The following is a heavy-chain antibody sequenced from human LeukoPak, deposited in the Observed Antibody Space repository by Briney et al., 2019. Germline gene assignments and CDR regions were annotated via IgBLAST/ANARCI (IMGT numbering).Heavy chain of an antibody. J-gene: IGHJ2*01. V-gene: IGHV3-7*01. CDR2: INQQGSEN. CDR3: ARVGFCSDSSCHAAGWYFDL. Sequence: GGSLRLSCAASGFTSNSYWMSWVRQAPGKGLEWVANINQQGSENYYLDSVKGRFTISRDNAENSLYLQMSSLRGEDTAVYSCARVGFCSDSSCHAAGWYFDLWGRGTLVTVSS. D-gene: IGHD2-15*01. CDR1: GFTSNSYW.